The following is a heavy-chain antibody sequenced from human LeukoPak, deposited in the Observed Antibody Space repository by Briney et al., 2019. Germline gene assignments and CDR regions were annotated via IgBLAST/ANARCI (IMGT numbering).Heavy chain of an antibody. Sequence: GGSLRLSCAASGFTFDDYAMHWVRQPPGKGLEWVSLISGDDGSTYYADSVKGRFTISRDNSKNSLYLQMNSLRTEDTALYYCAKVFSGNYGLSDYWGQGTLLTVSS. V-gene: IGHV3-43*02. CDR2: ISGDDGST. CDR1: GFTFDDYA. D-gene: IGHD1-26*01. J-gene: IGHJ4*02. CDR3: AKVFSGNYGLSDY.